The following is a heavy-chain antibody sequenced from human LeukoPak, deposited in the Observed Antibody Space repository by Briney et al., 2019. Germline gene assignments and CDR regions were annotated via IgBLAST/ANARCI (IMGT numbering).Heavy chain of an antibody. CDR1: GGSISSYY. CDR3: ARLVEGFWSGYSFRNWFDP. CDR2: IYTSGST. J-gene: IGHJ5*02. Sequence: SETLSLTCTVSGGSISSYYWSWIRQPPGKGLEWIGYIYTSGSTNYNPSLKSRVTISVDTSKNQFSLKLSSVTAADTAVYYCARLVEGFWSGYSFRNWFDPWGQGTLVTVSS. V-gene: IGHV4-4*09. D-gene: IGHD3-3*01.